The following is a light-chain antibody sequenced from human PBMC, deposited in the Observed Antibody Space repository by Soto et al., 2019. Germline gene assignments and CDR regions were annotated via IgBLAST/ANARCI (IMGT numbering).Light chain of an antibody. Sequence: DIQITLAPATRSPCLLVIVTITCRVSQGNSINLALYQQKPGKVPELLIYAASTLQSGVPSRFSCSGSGTEFTLTISSLRPDDFATYYCQRYNYYSESFGQGIMVDIK. J-gene: IGKJ1*01. CDR3: QRYNYYSES. CDR1: QGNSIN. V-gene: IGKV1-9*01. CDR2: AAS.